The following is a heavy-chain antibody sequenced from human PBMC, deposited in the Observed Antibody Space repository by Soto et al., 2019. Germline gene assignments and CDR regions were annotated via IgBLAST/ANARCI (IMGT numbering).Heavy chain of an antibody. J-gene: IGHJ4*02. D-gene: IGHD1-26*01. CDR2: IYSGGRT. CDR1: GFTVSSNY. Sequence: EVQLVESGGGLVQPGGSLRLSCAASGFTVSSNYMSWVRQAPGKGLEWVSVIYSGGRTYYADSVKGRFTISRDNSKNTLYLQMTSLRAEDTAVYYCARDQWGVGATKDWGQGTLVTVSS. V-gene: IGHV3-66*01. CDR3: ARDQWGVGATKD.